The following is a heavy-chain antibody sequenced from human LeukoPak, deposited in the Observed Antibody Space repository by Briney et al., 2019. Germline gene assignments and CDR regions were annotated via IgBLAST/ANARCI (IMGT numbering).Heavy chain of an antibody. CDR3: ASSPGYCSSTSCYTDAFDI. Sequence: GASVKVSCKASGGTFSSYAISWVRQAPGQGHEWMGGIIPIFGTANYAQKFQGRVTITTDESTSTAYMELSSLRSEDTAVYYCASSPGYCSSTSCYTDAFDIWGQGTMVTVSS. CDR2: IIPIFGTA. D-gene: IGHD2-2*02. J-gene: IGHJ3*02. V-gene: IGHV1-69*05. CDR1: GGTFSSYA.